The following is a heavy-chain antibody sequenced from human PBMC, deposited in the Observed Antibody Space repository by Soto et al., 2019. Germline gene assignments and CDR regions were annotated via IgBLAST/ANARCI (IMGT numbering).Heavy chain of an antibody. Sequence: GGSLRLSCAASGFTFSSYSMNWVRQAPGKGLEWVSSISSSSSYIYYADSVKGRFTISRDNAKNSLCLQMNSLRAEDTAVYYCARDSRGTVTPGAFDIWGQGTMVTVSS. CDR3: ARDSRGTVTPGAFDI. J-gene: IGHJ3*02. CDR2: ISSSSSYI. V-gene: IGHV3-21*01. CDR1: GFTFSSYS. D-gene: IGHD4-17*01.